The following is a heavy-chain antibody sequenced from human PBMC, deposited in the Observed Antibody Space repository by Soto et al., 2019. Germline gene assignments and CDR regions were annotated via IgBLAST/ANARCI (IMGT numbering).Heavy chain of an antibody. CDR2: MSHDGSSS. CDR3: ARDRPIGDSISVYI. CDR1: GFSFSNYA. V-gene: IGHV3-30-3*01. J-gene: IGHJ3*02. Sequence: GGSLRLSCAASGFSFSNYAMHWVRQTPDKGLEWVAVMSHDGSSSFYADSVKGRFTISRDNSKTTLYLQMNSLSTEDTAVYYCARDRPIGDSISVYIWGQGTMVTVSS. D-gene: IGHD3-22*01.